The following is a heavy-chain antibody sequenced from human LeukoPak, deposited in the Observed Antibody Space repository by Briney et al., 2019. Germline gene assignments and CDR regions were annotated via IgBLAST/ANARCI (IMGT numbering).Heavy chain of an antibody. CDR3: ARSSSYVYYGMDV. Sequence: SETLSLTCTVSGGSISSYYWSWIRQPPGKGLEWIGYIYYSGSTNYNPSLKSRVTISVDTSKNQFSLKLSSVTAADTAVYYCARSSSYVYYGMDVWGLGTTVTVSS. V-gene: IGHV4-59*01. D-gene: IGHD2-2*01. CDR1: GGSISSYY. CDR2: IYYSGST. J-gene: IGHJ6*02.